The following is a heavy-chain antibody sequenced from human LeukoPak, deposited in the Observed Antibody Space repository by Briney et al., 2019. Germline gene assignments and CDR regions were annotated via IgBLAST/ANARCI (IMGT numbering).Heavy chain of an antibody. CDR3: ATYRQVLLPFES. J-gene: IGHJ4*02. V-gene: IGHV3-23*01. CDR1: GFTFSTFA. Sequence: PGGSLRPSCAASGFTFSTFAMIWVRQPPGKGLEWVPSIFPSGGEIHYADSVRGRFTISRDNSKSTLSLQMNSLRAEDTAIYYCATYRQVLLPFESWGQGTLVTVSS. D-gene: IGHD2-8*02. CDR2: IFPSGGEI.